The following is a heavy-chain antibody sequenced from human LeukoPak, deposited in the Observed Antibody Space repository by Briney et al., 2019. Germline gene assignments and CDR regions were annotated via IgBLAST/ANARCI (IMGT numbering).Heavy chain of an antibody. D-gene: IGHD2-21*02. CDR2: ISYDGSNK. Sequence: RGPLTPSCAASGFTFSTYGMHWVRPPPGKGLEWVAVISYDGSNKYYADSVKGRFTISRDNSKNTLYMQMNSLRAEDTAVYYCAKDRDIVVVTMTFDIWGQGTMVTISS. CDR1: GFTFSTYG. CDR3: AKDRDIVVVTMTFDI. J-gene: IGHJ3*02. V-gene: IGHV3-30*18.